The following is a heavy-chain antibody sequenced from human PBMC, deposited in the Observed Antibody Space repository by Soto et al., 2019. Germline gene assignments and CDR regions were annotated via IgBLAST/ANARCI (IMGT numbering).Heavy chain of an antibody. D-gene: IGHD3-22*01. J-gene: IGHJ3*02. V-gene: IGHV2-5*02. Sequence: QITLKESGPTLVKPTQTLTLTCTFSGFSLSTSGVGVGWIRQPPGKALEWLALIYWDDDKRYSPSLKSRLTITKDTANTQMVLTMTNTDTVDTATYYYAHSYVSSGYSRRSFDIWGQGTMVTVSS. CDR2: IYWDDDK. CDR1: GFSLSTSGVG. CDR3: AHSYVSSGYSRRSFDI.